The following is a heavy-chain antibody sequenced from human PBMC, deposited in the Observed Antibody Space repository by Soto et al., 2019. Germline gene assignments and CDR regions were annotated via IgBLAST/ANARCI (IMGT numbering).Heavy chain of an antibody. CDR2: ISYDGSNK. CDR3: SKAGETWIQLWYLDY. V-gene: IGHV3-30*18. D-gene: IGHD5-18*01. J-gene: IGHJ4*02. CDR1: GFTFSSYG. Sequence: QVQLVESGGGVVQPGRSLRLSCAASGFTFSSYGMHWVRQAPGKGLERVAVISYDGSNKYYADSVKGRFTISRDNSKNTLYLQMNSLRAEDTAVYYCSKAGETWIQLWYLDYWGQGTLVTVSS.